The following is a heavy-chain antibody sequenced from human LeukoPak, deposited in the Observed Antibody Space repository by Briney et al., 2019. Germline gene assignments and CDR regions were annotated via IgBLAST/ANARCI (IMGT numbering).Heavy chain of an antibody. J-gene: IGHJ4*02. CDR3: ARSYYYDYRQIDY. Sequence: PSETLSLTCAVSGYSIGSGYYWGWIRQSPEKGLEWIGSIYHSGTTYYNPSLKSRVTISVDTSKSQFSLNLYSVTAADTAVFYCARSYYYDYRQIDYWGQGTLVTVSS. CDR1: GYSIGSGYY. CDR2: IYHSGTT. V-gene: IGHV4-38-2*01. D-gene: IGHD3-22*01.